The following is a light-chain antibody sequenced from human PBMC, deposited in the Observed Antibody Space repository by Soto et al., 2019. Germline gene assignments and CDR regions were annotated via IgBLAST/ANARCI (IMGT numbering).Light chain of an antibody. CDR1: QSVSSY. J-gene: IGKJ3*01. CDR3: QQRSNWLFT. V-gene: IGKV3-11*01. CDR2: DAS. Sequence: EIVLTQSPATLSLSPGERATLSCRASQSVSSYLAWYQQKPGQAPRLLIYDASNRATGIPARFSGSGSGTAFSLTISSLEPEDFAVYYCQQRSNWLFTFGPGTKVDIK.